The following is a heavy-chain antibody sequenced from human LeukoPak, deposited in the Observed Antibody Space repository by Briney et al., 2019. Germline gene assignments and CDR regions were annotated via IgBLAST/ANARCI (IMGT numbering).Heavy chain of an antibody. CDR2: ISGSGGSS. Sequence: GGSLRLSCAASGFTFSSYAMSWVRQAPGKGLEWVSVISGSGGSSYYADSVKGRFTVSRDNSKNTLYLQMNSLRAEDTAVYYCARDYYDSSGYYPRFDYWGQGTLVTVSS. CDR3: ARDYYDSSGYYPRFDY. D-gene: IGHD3-22*01. CDR1: GFTFSSYA. J-gene: IGHJ4*02. V-gene: IGHV3-23*01.